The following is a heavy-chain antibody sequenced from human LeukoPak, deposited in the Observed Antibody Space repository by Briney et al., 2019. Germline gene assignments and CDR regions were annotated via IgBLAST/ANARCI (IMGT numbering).Heavy chain of an antibody. V-gene: IGHV4-38-2*02. CDR1: GDSISSGNY. Sequence: SETLSLTCTVSGDSISSGNYWGWIRQPPGKGLEWIGSIYYSGSTYYNPSLKSRVTISVDTSKNQFSLKLSSVTAADTAVYYCARGPFDYWGQGTLVTVSS. J-gene: IGHJ4*02. CDR3: ARGPFDY. CDR2: IYYSGST.